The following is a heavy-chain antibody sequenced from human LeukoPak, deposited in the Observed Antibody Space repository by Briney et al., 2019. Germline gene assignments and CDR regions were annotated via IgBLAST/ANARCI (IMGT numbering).Heavy chain of an antibody. CDR3: ARAPLSALDGYNYGY. CDR2: INPNSGGI. D-gene: IGHD5-24*01. J-gene: IGHJ4*02. V-gene: IGHV1-2*02. CDR1: GYTFTGYY. Sequence: ASVKVSCKASGYTFTGYYMHWVRQAPGQGLEWMGWINPNSGGINYAQKFQGRVTMTRDTSISTAYMELSRLRSDDTAVYYCARAPLSALDGYNYGYWGQGTLVTVSS.